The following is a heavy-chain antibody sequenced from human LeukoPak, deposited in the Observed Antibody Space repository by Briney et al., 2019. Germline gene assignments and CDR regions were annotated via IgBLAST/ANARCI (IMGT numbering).Heavy chain of an antibody. J-gene: IGHJ5*02. Sequence: SQTLSLTCTVSGGSISSGGYYWSWIRQPPGKGLEWIGYIYYSGSTNYHPSLKSRVTISVDTSKNQFSLKLGSVTAADTAVYYCARRSAAAGGGWFDPWGQGTLVTVSS. V-gene: IGHV4-61*08. CDR1: GGSISSGGYY. CDR3: ARRSAAAGGGWFDP. D-gene: IGHD6-13*01. CDR2: IYYSGST.